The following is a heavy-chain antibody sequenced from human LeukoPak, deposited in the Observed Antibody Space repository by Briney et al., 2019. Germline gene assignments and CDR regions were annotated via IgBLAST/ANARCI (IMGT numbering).Heavy chain of an antibody. D-gene: IGHD1-14*01. Sequence: GASVKVSXKVSGYTLTELSMHWVRQAPGKGLEWMGGFDPEDGETIYAQKFQGRVTMTEDTSTDTAYMELSSLRSEDTAVYYCATDRALPGSYAFDIWGQGTMVTVSS. CDR1: GYTLTELS. V-gene: IGHV1-24*01. CDR3: ATDRALPGSYAFDI. CDR2: FDPEDGET. J-gene: IGHJ3*02.